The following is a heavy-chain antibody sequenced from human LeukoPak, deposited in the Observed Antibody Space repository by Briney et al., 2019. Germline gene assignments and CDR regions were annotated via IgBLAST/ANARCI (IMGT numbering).Heavy chain of an antibody. CDR2: ISVYNGNA. V-gene: IGHV1-18*04. Sequence: ASVKVSCKASGYTFTAYYMHWVRQAPGQGLEWMGWISVYNGNAFYAQKLEDRVTMTTDTSTSTAYMELRSLRFDDTAVYYCARSGPKDWALDYWGRGTLVTVSS. CDR1: GYTFTAYY. D-gene: IGHD1-14*01. CDR3: ARSGPKDWALDY. J-gene: IGHJ4*02.